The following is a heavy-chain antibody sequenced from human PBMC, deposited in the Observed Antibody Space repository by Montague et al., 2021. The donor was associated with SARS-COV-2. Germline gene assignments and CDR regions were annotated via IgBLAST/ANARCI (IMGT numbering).Heavy chain of an antibody. D-gene: IGHD6-19*01. J-gene: IGHJ6*02. CDR2: ISYDGSNK. V-gene: IGHV3-30-3*01. CDR3: AGDFNVNGRSGWHYYYGMDV. Sequence: SLRLSCAASGFTFSRYAMHWVRQAPGKGLEWVAVISYDGSNKNYADSVKGRYTISRDNSKNTLYLQMNSLRGEDTAVYYCAGDFNVNGRSGWHYYYGMDVWGQGTTVTVSS. CDR1: GFTFSRYA.